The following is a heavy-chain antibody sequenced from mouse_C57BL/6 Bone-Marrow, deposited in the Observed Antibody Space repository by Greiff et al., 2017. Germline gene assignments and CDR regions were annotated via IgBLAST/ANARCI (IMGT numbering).Heavy chain of an antibody. Sequence: QVQLQQPGAELVMPGASVKLSCKASGYTFTSYWLHWVKQRPGQGLEWIGEIDPSDSYTNYNQKFKGKSTLTVDKSSSTAYMQLSSLTSEDSAVYYWARERDYYGSSYGYAMDYWGQGTSVTVSS. D-gene: IGHD1-1*01. CDR2: IDPSDSYT. CDR3: ARERDYYGSSYGYAMDY. V-gene: IGHV1-69*01. CDR1: GYTFTSYW. J-gene: IGHJ4*01.